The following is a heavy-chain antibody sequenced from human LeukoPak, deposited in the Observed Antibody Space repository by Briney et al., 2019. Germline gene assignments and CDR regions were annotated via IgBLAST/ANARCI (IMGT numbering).Heavy chain of an antibody. CDR2: IYSGGST. J-gene: IGHJ4*02. CDR3: AKVDNWKYGHHDY. Sequence: QPGGSLRLSCAASGFTVSSNYMSWVRQAPGKGLEWVSVIYSGGSTYYADSVKGRFTISRDNSKYTLSLQMNSLRAEDTAVYYCAKVDNWKYGHHDYWGQGTLVTVSS. D-gene: IGHD1-1*01. CDR1: GFTVSSNY. V-gene: IGHV3-53*01.